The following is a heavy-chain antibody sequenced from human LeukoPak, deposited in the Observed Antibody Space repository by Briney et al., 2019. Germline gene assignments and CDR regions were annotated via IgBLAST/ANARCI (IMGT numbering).Heavy chain of an antibody. CDR3: AKEAGTWGVYFDY. V-gene: IGHV3-30*18. CDR2: ISYNGSNK. Sequence: PGGSLRLSCAASGFTFSSYGMHWVRQAPGKGLEWVAVISYNGSNKYYADSVKGRFTISRDNSKNTLYLQMNSLRAEDTAVYYCAKEAGTWGVYFDYWGQGTLVTVSS. J-gene: IGHJ4*02. CDR1: GFTFSSYG. D-gene: IGHD6-19*01.